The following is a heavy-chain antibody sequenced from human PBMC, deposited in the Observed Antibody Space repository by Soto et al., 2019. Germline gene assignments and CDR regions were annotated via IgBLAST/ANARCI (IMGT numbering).Heavy chain of an antibody. V-gene: IGHV1-8*01. CDR2: MNPNSGNT. CDR1: GYTFTSYD. CDR3: AREYCSGGSCYYGYYYYMDV. Sequence: QVQLVQSGAEVKKPGASLKVSCKASGYTFTSYDINWVRQATGQGLEWMGCMNPNSGNTGYAQKFQGRVTMTRNTYISTAYMELSSLRSEDPAVYYCAREYCSGGSCYYGYYYYMDVWGKGTTVTVSS. J-gene: IGHJ6*03. D-gene: IGHD2-15*01.